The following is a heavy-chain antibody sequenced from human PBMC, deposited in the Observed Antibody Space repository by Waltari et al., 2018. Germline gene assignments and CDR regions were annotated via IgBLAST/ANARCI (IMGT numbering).Heavy chain of an antibody. CDR1: GFPFDDYS. J-gene: IGHJ4*02. V-gene: IGHV3-9*03. Sequence: EVQVVESGGGLVQPGRSLRLSCAASGFPFDDYSMHWVRQAPGKGLEWVSGISGNSGSIGYADSVKGRFTISRDNAKNSLYLQMNSLRAEDMALYYCAKGHISNDFWSGSLDFWGQGTLVTVSS. CDR3: AKGHISNDFWSGSLDF. CDR2: ISGNSGSI. D-gene: IGHD3-3*01.